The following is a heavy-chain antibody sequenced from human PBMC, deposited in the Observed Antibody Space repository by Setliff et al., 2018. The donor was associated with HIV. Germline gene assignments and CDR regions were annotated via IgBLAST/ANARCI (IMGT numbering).Heavy chain of an antibody. V-gene: IGHV4-59*08. CDR1: GGSITGYY. CDR3: ARHDGGYNYAEAFDV. J-gene: IGHJ3*01. CDR2: IYYSGNT. D-gene: IGHD3-16*01. Sequence: SETLSLTCTVSGGSITGYYWSWIRQPPGKGLEWIGWIYYSGNTRYNPSLKSRVTISLDTSNNHFSLKLSSVTAADTAVYYCARHDGGYNYAEAFDVWGQGTMVTV.